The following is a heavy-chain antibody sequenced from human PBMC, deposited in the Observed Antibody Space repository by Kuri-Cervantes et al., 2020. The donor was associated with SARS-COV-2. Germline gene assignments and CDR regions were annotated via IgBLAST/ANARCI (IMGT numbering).Heavy chain of an antibody. CDR1: GYTFTSYA. J-gene: IGHJ6*02. CDR3: ARDEIVAAADTFYGSYGMDV. Sequence: ASVKVSCKASGYTFTSYAMHWVRQAPGQRLEWMGWINAGNGNTKYSQKFQGRVTITRDTSTSTVYMELSSLRSEDTAVYYCARDEIVAAADTFYGSYGMDVWGQGTTVTVSS. D-gene: IGHD6-13*01. V-gene: IGHV1-3*01. CDR2: INAGNGNT.